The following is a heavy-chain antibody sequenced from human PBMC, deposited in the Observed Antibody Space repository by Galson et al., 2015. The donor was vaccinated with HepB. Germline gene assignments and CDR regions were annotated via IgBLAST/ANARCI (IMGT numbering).Heavy chain of an antibody. D-gene: IGHD6-13*01. CDR1: GFTFSSYA. Sequence: SLRLSCAASGFTFSSYAMYWVRQAPGKGLEWVALISYDGSKKHYADSVEGRFTISRDNAKNTLFLQMNSLRPEDTAVYYCAKDGVLEQLGYFHYMDVWGKGATVTVSS. J-gene: IGHJ6*03. CDR2: ISYDGSKK. V-gene: IGHV3-30-3*01. CDR3: AKDGVLEQLGYFHYMDV.